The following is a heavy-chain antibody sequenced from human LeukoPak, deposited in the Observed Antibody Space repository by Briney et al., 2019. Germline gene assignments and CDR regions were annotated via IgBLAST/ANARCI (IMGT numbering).Heavy chain of an antibody. CDR1: VFTFSVTA. Sequence: GGSLRLSCAASVFTFSVTAMSWVRQAPGKGLEWVSGISSSGGNTYYADSVKGRFTISRDNSKNTLYLQMNSLRAEDTAVYYCATVGFSPVDYWGQGTLVTVSS. J-gene: IGHJ4*02. V-gene: IGHV3-23*01. CDR3: ATVGFSPVDY. CDR2: ISSSGGNT. D-gene: IGHD2/OR15-2a*01.